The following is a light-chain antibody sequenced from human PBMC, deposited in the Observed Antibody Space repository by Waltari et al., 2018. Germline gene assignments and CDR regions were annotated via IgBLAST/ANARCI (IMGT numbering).Light chain of an antibody. Sequence: QTVVTQEPSLTVSPGGTVTLTCASSTGAVTSDYYPNWFQQKPGQAPRALIPSTSARYSWTPTRFSGSLLGDKAALTLSGVQPEDEADYYCLLYYGGPWVFGGGTKVTVL. CDR3: LLYYGGPWV. J-gene: IGLJ3*02. V-gene: IGLV7-43*01. CDR1: TGAVTSDYY. CDR2: STS.